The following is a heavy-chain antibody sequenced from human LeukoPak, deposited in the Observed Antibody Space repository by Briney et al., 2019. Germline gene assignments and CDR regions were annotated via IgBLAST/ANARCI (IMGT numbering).Heavy chain of an antibody. J-gene: IGHJ4*02. Sequence: GGSLRLSCAASGFTFSSYGMHLVRQAPGKGLEWVAVISYDGSNKYYADSVKGRFTISRDNSKNTLYLQMNSLRAEDTAVYYCAKWPYYYDSSGYPRGYWGQGTLVTVSS. CDR2: ISYDGSNK. D-gene: IGHD3-22*01. CDR1: GFTFSSYG. CDR3: AKWPYYYDSSGYPRGY. V-gene: IGHV3-30*18.